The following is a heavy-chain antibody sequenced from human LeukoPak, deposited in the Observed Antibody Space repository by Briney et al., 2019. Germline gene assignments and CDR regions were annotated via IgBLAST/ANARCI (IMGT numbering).Heavy chain of an antibody. V-gene: IGHV3-7*03. CDR1: GFTFNTYW. J-gene: IGHJ4*02. Sequence: GGSLRLSCAASGFTFNTYWMSWVRQAPGKGLEWVANIKQDGSEKYDVDSVKGRFTISRDNAQNSLYLQMSSLRAEDTAVYYCARGGDYLDYWGQGDLVTVYS. CDR3: ARGGDYLDY. CDR2: IKQDGSEK.